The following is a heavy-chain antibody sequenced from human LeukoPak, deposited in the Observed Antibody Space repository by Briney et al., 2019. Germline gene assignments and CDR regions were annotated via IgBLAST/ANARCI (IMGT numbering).Heavy chain of an antibody. CDR1: GFTFSSYV. CDR3: AKAPYRCGSGTYYFDY. D-gene: IGHD3-10*01. V-gene: IGHV3-30*18. J-gene: IGHJ4*02. Sequence: PGKSLRHSCSTSGFTFSSYVIHWVRQAPGKGLGWVAVISYDGSNKYYADSVKGRFTISRDNSKNTLYLQMNSLRAEDTAVYYCAKAPYRCGSGTYYFDYWGQGTLVTVSS. CDR2: ISYDGSNK.